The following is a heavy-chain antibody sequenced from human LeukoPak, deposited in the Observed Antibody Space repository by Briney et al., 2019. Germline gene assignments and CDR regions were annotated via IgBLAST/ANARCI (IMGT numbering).Heavy chain of an antibody. J-gene: IGHJ4*02. CDR3: ATRPYDYGDYGVDY. CDR1: GFTFSSYG. CDR2: IRYDGSNK. Sequence: GGSLRLSCAASGFTFSSYGMHWVRQAPGKGLEWVAFIRYDGSNKYYADSMKGRFTISRDNSKNTLYLQMNSLRAEDTAVYYCATRPYDYGDYGVDYWGQGTLVTVSS. V-gene: IGHV3-30*02. D-gene: IGHD4-17*01.